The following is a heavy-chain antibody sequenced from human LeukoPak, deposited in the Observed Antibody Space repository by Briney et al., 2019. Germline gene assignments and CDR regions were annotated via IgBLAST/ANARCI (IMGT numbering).Heavy chain of an antibody. Sequence: GGSLRLSCAASGFTFTSSAMSWVRQAPGKGLEWVSAISGSGGSTYYADSVKGRFTISRDNAKNSLYLQMNSLRAEDTAVYYCARGRTYYDFCSDYWGQGTLVTVSS. V-gene: IGHV3-23*01. CDR2: ISGSGGST. CDR1: GFTFTSSA. J-gene: IGHJ4*02. D-gene: IGHD3-3*01. CDR3: ARGRTYYDFCSDY.